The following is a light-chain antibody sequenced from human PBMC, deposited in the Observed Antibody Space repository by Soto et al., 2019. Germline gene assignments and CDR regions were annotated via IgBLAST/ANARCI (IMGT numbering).Light chain of an antibody. CDR3: GSYTGSSTSWV. CDR1: SSDVGGNKY. J-gene: IGLJ3*02. Sequence: QSALTQPASVSGSPGQSITISCTGTSSDVGGNKYVSWYQHHPGKAPKRMIYDVSSWPSGVSNRFSGSKSDNTASLTISGLQAEDEADYYCGSYTGSSTSWVFGGGTKVTVL. CDR2: DVS. V-gene: IGLV2-14*03.